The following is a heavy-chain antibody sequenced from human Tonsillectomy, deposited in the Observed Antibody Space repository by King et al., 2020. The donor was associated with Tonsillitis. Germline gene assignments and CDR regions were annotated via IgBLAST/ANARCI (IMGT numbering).Heavy chain of an antibody. CDR1: AYTFTGYH. D-gene: IGHD3-10*01. V-gene: IGHV1-2*02. Sequence: QLVQSGAEVKKPGASVKVSCKASAYTFTGYHMHWVRQARGQGLEWLGWISPNSGGTNYAQMFQGRVTMTRDTSITTAYMELSGLRSDDTAVYYCAKIGTAYGAFDIWGQGTMVTVSS. J-gene: IGHJ3*02. CDR2: ISPNSGGT. CDR3: AKIGTAYGAFDI.